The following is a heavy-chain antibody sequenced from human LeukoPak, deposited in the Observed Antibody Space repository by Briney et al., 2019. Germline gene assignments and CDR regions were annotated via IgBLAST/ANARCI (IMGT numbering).Heavy chain of an antibody. V-gene: IGHV4-59*01. Sequence: SETPSLTCTVSGGSISSYYWSWIRQPPGKGLEWIGYIYYSGSTNYNPSLKSRVTISVDTSKNQFSLKLSSVTAADTAVYYCARDSPDSSWHLYFDYWGQGTLVTVSS. D-gene: IGHD6-13*01. J-gene: IGHJ4*02. CDR2: IYYSGST. CDR3: ARDSPDSSWHLYFDY. CDR1: GGSISSYY.